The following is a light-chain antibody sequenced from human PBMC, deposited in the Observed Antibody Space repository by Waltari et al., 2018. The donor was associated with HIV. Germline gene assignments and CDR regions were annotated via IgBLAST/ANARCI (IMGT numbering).Light chain of an antibody. V-gene: IGLV1-40*01. CDR1: SSNIGAGYQ. Sequence: GLTQSPSVSGAPGQRVTISCTGSSSNIGAGYQVHWYQQLPGTAPKLLIYGNSNRPSGVPDRFSGSKSGTSASLAITGLQAEDEADYHCQSYDSSLSGYVFGTGTKVTVL. CDR3: QSYDSSLSGYV. J-gene: IGLJ1*01. CDR2: GNS.